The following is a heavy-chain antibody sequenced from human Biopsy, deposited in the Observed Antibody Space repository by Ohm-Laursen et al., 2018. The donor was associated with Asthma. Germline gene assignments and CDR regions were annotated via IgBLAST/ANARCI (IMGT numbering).Heavy chain of an antibody. CDR3: ARHWDWGSFFDY. V-gene: IGHV4-39*01. CDR1: GGAIRTSGYY. CDR2: ISYTGSA. J-gene: IGHJ4*02. Sequence: SETLSLTCSVSGGAIRTSGYYWGWIRQPPGKGLEWMGSISYTGSAYHNPSLRSGVTISETTSKNHSSLKLSLGTAADTAVYYCARHWDWGSFFDYWGQGTPVTVSS. D-gene: IGHD7-27*01.